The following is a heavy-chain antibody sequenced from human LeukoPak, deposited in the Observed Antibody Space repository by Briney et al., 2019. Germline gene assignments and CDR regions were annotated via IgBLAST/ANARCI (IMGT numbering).Heavy chain of an antibody. Sequence: ASVKVSCKASGYTFTSYGISWVRQAPGQGLEWMGWINTYNGNTNYAQKLQGRVTMTTDTSTSTAYMELRSLRSDDTAVYYCARDLGQIRFGESGAFDIWGQGTMVTVSS. CDR2: INTYNGNT. J-gene: IGHJ3*02. V-gene: IGHV1-18*01. CDR1: GYTFTSYG. D-gene: IGHD3-10*01. CDR3: ARDLGQIRFGESGAFDI.